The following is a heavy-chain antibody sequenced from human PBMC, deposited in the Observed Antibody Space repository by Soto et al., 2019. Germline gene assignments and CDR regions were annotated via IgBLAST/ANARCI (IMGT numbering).Heavy chain of an antibody. CDR1: GGTFSSYA. V-gene: IGHV1-69*13. D-gene: IGHD4-17*01. CDR3: ARDDYGDYGGGYYYGMDV. J-gene: IGHJ6*02. Sequence: SVKVSCKASGGTFSSYAISWVRQAPGQGLEWMGGIIPIFGTANYAQKFQGRVTITADESTSTAYMELSSLRSEDTAVYYCARDDYGDYGGGYYYGMDVWGQGTTVTVSS. CDR2: IIPIFGTA.